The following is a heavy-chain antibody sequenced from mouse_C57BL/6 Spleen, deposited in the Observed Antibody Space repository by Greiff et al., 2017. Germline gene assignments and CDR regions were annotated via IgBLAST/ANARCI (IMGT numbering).Heavy chain of an antibody. V-gene: IGHV1-20*01. Sequence: EVKLMESGPELVKPGDSVKISCKASGYSFTGYFMNWVMQSHGKSLEWIGRINPYNGDTFYNQKFKGKATLTVDKSSSTAHMELRSLTSEDSAVYYCARKGILDAMDYWGQGTSVTVSS. J-gene: IGHJ4*01. CDR3: ARKGILDAMDY. CDR2: INPYNGDT. CDR1: GYSFTGYF.